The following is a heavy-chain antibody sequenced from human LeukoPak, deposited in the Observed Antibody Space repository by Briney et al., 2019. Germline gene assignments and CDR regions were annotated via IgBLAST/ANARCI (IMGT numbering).Heavy chain of an antibody. D-gene: IGHD6-6*01. J-gene: IGHJ5*02. Sequence: GGSLRLSCAASGFTFSSYSMNWVRQAPGKGLEWVSSISSSNSYIYYADSVKGRFTISRDNAKNSLYLQMDSLRAEDTAVYYCARDAYSSSPRGWFDPWGQGTLVTVSS. V-gene: IGHV3-21*01. CDR3: ARDAYSSSPRGWFDP. CDR1: GFTFSSYS. CDR2: ISSSNSYI.